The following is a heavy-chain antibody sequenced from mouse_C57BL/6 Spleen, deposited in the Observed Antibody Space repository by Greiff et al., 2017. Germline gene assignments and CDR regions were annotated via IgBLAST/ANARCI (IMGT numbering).Heavy chain of an antibody. CDR3: ARERSFDY. CDR1: GYSITSGYY. CDR2: ISYDGSN. V-gene: IGHV3-6*01. Sequence: DVQLQESGPGLVKPSQSLSLTCSVTGYSITSGYYWNWIRQFPGNKLEWMGYISYDGSNNYNPSLKNRISITRDTSKNQFFLKLNSVTTEDTATYYCARERSFDYWGQGTTLTVSS. J-gene: IGHJ2*01.